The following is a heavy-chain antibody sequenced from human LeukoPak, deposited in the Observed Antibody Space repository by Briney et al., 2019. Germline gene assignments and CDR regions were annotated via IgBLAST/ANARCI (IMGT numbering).Heavy chain of an antibody. J-gene: IGHJ5*02. CDR3: ARDRNCGGDCYSGRYNWFDP. CDR1: GYTFTSYG. CDR2: ISAYNGNT. V-gene: IGHV1-18*01. D-gene: IGHD2-21*02. Sequence: ASVKVSCKASGYTFTSYGISWVRQAPGQGLEWMGWISAYNGNTNYAQKLQGRVTMTTDTSTSTAYTELRSLRSDDTAVYYCARDRNCGGDCYSGRYNWFDPWGQGTLVTVSS.